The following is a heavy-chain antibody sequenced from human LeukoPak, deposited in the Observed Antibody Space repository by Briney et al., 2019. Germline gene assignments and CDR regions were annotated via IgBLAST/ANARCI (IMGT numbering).Heavy chain of an antibody. Sequence: SETLSLTCTVSGGSISSYYWSWIRQPPGKGLEWIGYIYYSGSTNYNPSLKSRVTISVDTSKNQFSLKLSSVTAADTAVYYCARGYGDYVPIEIWGQGTMVTVSS. CDR3: ARGYGDYVPIEI. D-gene: IGHD4-17*01. CDR1: GGSISSYY. V-gene: IGHV4-59*01. CDR2: IYYSGST. J-gene: IGHJ3*02.